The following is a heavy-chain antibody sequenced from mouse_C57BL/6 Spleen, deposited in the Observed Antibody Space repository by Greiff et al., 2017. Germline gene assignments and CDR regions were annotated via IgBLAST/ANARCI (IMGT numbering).Heavy chain of an antibody. CDR1: GYAFTSSW. J-gene: IGHJ4*01. V-gene: IGHV1-82*01. CDR3: ARSTGRAWGYAMDD. CDR2: IYPGDGGT. D-gene: IGHD3-1*01. Sequence: QVQLQQSGPELVKPGASVKISCKASGYAFTSSWMNWVKQRPGKGLEWIGRIYPGDGGTNYNGKFKGKATVTADKSSSTAYMQLRSLTSEDSAVYFCARSTGRAWGYAMDDWGQGTSVTVSS.